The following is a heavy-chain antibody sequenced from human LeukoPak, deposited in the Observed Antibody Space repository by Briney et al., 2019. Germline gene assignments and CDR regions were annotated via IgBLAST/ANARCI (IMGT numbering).Heavy chain of an antibody. CDR1: GFTFCSYW. V-gene: IGHV3-74*01. J-gene: IGHJ3*02. CDR2: INSDGSSI. Sequence: GGSLRLSCAASGFTFCSYWMHWVRQAPGKGLVWVSRINSDGSSITYADSVKGRFTISRDNAKNTLYLQMNSLRAEDTAVYYCARGTPGRVTIWGQGTMVTVSS. CDR3: ARGTPGRVTI. D-gene: IGHD2-15*01.